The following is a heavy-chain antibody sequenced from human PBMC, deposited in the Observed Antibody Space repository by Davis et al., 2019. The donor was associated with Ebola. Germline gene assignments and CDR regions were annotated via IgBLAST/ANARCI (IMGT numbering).Heavy chain of an antibody. V-gene: IGHV1-24*01. J-gene: IGHJ5*02. CDR3: ATVGSSSWLGWPGEVDP. CDR2: FDPEDGET. Sequence: ASVKVSCKVSGYTLTELSMHWVRQAPGKGLEWMGGFDPEDGETIYAQKFQGRVTMTEDTSTDTAYMELSSLRSEDTAVYYCATVGSSSWLGWPGEVDPWGQGTLVTVSS. CDR1: GYTLTELS. D-gene: IGHD6-13*01.